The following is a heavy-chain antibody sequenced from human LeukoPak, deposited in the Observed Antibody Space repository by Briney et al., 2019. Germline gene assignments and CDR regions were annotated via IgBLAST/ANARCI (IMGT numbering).Heavy chain of an antibody. J-gene: IGHJ5*02. CDR3: ARGPRNDP. Sequence: ASVKVSCKTSGYPFTTWEINWVRQAAGQGLEWMGWVHPNSGNTEYAQKFQGRVTMTRDTSINTAYMELSGLRFDDTAVYFCARGPRNDPWGQGTLVTVSS. V-gene: IGHV1-8*01. D-gene: IGHD1-14*01. CDR2: VHPNSGNT. CDR1: GYPFTTWE.